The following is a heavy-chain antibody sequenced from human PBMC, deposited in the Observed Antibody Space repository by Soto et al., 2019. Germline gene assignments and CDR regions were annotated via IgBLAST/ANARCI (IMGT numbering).Heavy chain of an antibody. D-gene: IGHD2-8*01. CDR2: IFDSGST. CDR1: GGSISGGVHS. J-gene: IGHJ2*01. V-gene: IGHV4-30-4*01. Sequence: QVQLQESGPGLVKPSETLSLTCTVSGGSISGGVHSWSWIRQPPGKGLEWIGHIFDSGSTYYNPYLKRRLTISVDTSKNQFSLRLSSVTAADTAVYYCAREIMPLTNDWYFDLWGRGTLVTVSS. CDR3: AREIMPLTNDWYFDL.